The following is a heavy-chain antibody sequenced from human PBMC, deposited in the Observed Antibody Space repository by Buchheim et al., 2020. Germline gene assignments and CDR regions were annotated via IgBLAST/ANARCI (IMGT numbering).Heavy chain of an antibody. Sequence: QVQLQESGSRLVKPSNTLSLTCTVSGGSFRSSGSFWAWIRQTPGKGLVWIGSTFYGGDTYYKPSLKSRVTIPVDSSRNRLALSLNSATAADTAVYYCAKARGAAAASSFDYWGQG. J-gene: IGHJ4*02. CDR1: GGSFRSSGSF. V-gene: IGHV4-39*07. CDR2: TFYGGDT. CDR3: AKARGAAAASSFDY. D-gene: IGHD2-15*01.